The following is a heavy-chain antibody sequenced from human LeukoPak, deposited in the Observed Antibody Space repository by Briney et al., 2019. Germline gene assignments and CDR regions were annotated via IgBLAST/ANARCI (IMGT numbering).Heavy chain of an antibody. CDR3: AKQQRIRHCSEGVCTEGSDY. CDR2: PSRGGSKT. V-gene: IGHV3-23*01. D-gene: IGHD2-8*01. J-gene: IGHJ4*02. CDR1: GFNFNMFA. Sequence: AGGSLTLSCTGTGFNFNMFAIHWLRQAPGQGLEWVSCPSRGGSKTNYADSLKGRFTVSRDKSTNTVFLQMNSLRPEDTTLYYCAKQQRIRHCSEGVCTEGSDYWGQGTLVTVSS.